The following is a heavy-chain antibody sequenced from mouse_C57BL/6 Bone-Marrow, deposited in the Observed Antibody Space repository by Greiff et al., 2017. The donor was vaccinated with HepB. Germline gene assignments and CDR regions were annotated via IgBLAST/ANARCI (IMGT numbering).Heavy chain of an antibody. Sequence: EVKLVESVAELVRPGASVKLSCTASGFNIKNTYMHWVKQRPEQGLEWIGRIDPANGNTKYAPKFQGKATITADTSSNTAYLQLSSLTSEDTAIYYCARDYYGSSYRYFDVWGTGTTVTVSS. CDR3: ARDYYGSSYRYFDV. V-gene: IGHV14-3*01. CDR2: IDPANGNT. J-gene: IGHJ1*03. D-gene: IGHD1-1*01. CDR1: GFNIKNTY.